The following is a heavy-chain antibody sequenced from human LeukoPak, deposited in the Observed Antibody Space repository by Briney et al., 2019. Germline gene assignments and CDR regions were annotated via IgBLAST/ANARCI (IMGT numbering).Heavy chain of an antibody. CDR3: ARTSGSYSDNWFDP. V-gene: IGHV3-48*03. CDR1: GFTFSSYE. D-gene: IGHD1-26*01. Sequence: GGSLRLSCAASGFTFSSYEMNWVRQAPGKGLEWVSYISSSGSTIYYADSVKGRFTISRDNAKNSLYLQMNSLGAEDTAVYYCARTSGSYSDNWFDPWGQGTLVTVSS. J-gene: IGHJ5*02. CDR2: ISSSGSTI.